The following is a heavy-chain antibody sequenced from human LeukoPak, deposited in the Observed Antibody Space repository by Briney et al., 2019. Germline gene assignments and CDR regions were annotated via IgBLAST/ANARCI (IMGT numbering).Heavy chain of an antibody. Sequence: GGSLRLSCAASGFTFSSYWMHWVRQAPGKGLVWVSRINPDGSSTNYADSVKGRFTISRDSAKNSLYLQMNSLRAEDTAVYYCASNEEWELLTWGQGTLVTVSS. D-gene: IGHD1-26*01. CDR2: INPDGSST. CDR3: ASNEEWELLT. V-gene: IGHV3-74*01. CDR1: GFTFSSYW. J-gene: IGHJ5*02.